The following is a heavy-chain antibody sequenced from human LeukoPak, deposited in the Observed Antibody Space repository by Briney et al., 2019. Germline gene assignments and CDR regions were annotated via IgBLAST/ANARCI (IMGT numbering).Heavy chain of an antibody. J-gene: IGHJ6*02. D-gene: IGHD1-26*01. CDR2: IIPILGIA. CDR3: ARASLVGATGDYYYGMDV. CDR1: GGTFSSYA. V-gene: IGHV1-69*04. Sequence: ASVKVSCKASGGTFSSYAISWVRQAPGQGLEWMGRIIPILGIANYAQKFQGRVTITADKSTSTAYMELSGLRSEDTAVYYCARASLVGATGDYYYGMDVWGQGTTVTVSS.